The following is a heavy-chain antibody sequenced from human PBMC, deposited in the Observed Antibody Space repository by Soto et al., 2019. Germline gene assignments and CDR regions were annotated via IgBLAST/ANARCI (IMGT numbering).Heavy chain of an antibody. CDR2: IYYSGST. V-gene: IGHV4-59*08. D-gene: IGHD3-3*01. CDR3: AGRITIFGVVRYDY. CDR1: GGSISSYY. J-gene: IGHJ4*02. Sequence: PSETLSLTCTVSGGSISSYYWSWIRQPPGKGLEWIGYIYYSGSTNYNPSLKSRVTISVDTSKNQFSLKLSSVTAADTAVYYCAGRITIFGVVRYDYWGQGTLVTVSS.